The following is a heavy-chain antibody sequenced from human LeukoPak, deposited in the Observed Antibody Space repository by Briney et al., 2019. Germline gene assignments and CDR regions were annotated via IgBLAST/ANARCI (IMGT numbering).Heavy chain of an antibody. Sequence: GGSLRLSCAASGFTVSSNYMSWVRQAPGKGLEWVSVIYSGGSTYYADSVKGRFTISRDNSKNTLYLQMNSLRAEDTAVYYCARAYYGSGGFDYWGQGTLVTVSS. CDR3: ARAYYGSGGFDY. V-gene: IGHV3-53*01. CDR1: GFTVSSNY. J-gene: IGHJ4*02. CDR2: IYSGGST. D-gene: IGHD3-10*01.